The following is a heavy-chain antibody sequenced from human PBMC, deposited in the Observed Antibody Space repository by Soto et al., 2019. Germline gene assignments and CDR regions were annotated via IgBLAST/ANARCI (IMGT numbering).Heavy chain of an antibody. Sequence: PGGFLRLSCAASGFTFSSYGRSWVRQAPGKGLEWVSAISGSGGSTYYADSVKGRFTISRDNSKNTLYLQMNSLRAEDTAVYYCAKVYYYDSSDHFDYWGQGTLVTVSS. CDR2: ISGSGGST. CDR1: GFTFSSYG. D-gene: IGHD3-22*01. V-gene: IGHV3-23*01. J-gene: IGHJ4*02. CDR3: AKVYYYDSSDHFDY.